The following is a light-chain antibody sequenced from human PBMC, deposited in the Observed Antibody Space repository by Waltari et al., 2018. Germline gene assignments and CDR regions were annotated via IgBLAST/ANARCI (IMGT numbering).Light chain of an antibody. Sequence: QSALTQPASVSGSPGQSLTISCTGTTSELGNHDHVSWYQQHPGKSPKLLIYEGTNRPSGVSTRVSGSKSGSTASLTISGLQADDEAHYYCSSYTGSSTLLVFGGGTDLTVL. CDR1: TSELGNHDH. J-gene: IGLJ2*01. CDR2: EGT. CDR3: SSYTGSSTLLV. V-gene: IGLV2-14*01.